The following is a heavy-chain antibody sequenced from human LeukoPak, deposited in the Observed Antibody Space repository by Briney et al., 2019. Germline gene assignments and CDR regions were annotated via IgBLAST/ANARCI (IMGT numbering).Heavy chain of an antibody. CDR3: ARLTGAASGTYYFDY. CDR2: VSWNSRII. V-gene: IGHV3-9*01. CDR1: GFTFDDYA. Sequence: GGSLRPSCAASGFTFDDYAMYWVRQAPGKGLEWVSGVSWNSRIIDYADSVKGRFTTSRDNAKRSLYLQMNSLRSEDTAFYYCARLTGAASGTYYFDYWGQGTLVTVSS. D-gene: IGHD6-13*01. J-gene: IGHJ4*02.